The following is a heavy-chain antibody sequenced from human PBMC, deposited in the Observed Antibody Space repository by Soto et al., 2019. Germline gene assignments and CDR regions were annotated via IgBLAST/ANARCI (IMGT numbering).Heavy chain of an antibody. CDR2: IYSSGSA. CDR3: ATIVGANDY. D-gene: IGHD1-26*01. V-gene: IGHV4-4*07. J-gene: IGHJ4*02. CDR1: GGSIYTYS. Sequence: QVHLQASGPRLLKSSATLSLTCTVSGGSIYTYSWTWIRQPAGKGLEWIGQIYSSGSANYNPSLKSRVSMSVDTSKNQFSLKLNSVTAADTAVYYCATIVGANDYWCQGTLVTVSS.